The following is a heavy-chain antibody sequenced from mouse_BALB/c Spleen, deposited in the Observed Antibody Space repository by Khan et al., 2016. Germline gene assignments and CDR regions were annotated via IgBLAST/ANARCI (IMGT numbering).Heavy chain of an antibody. CDR2: ITYSGST. D-gene: IGHD1-1*01. CDR3: ARGDYYGTYYGMDY. CDR1: GYSITNDYA. V-gene: IGHV3-2*02. Sequence: EVQLQESGPGLVKPSQSLSLTCTVTGYSITNDYAWNWIRQFPGNKLEWMGYITYSGSTSYNPSLRSRISITRDTSKNQFFLQLSSGTTEDTATXYCARGDYYGTYYGMDYWGQGTTVTVSS. J-gene: IGHJ4*01.